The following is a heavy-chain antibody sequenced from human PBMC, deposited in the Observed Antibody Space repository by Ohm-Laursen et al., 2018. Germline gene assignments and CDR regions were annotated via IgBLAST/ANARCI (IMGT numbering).Heavy chain of an antibody. CDR3: TTVTAVAIIY. CDR2: IKSKTDGGTT. D-gene: IGHD6-19*01. CDR1: GFTFSNAW. Sequence: LTCAAFGFTFSNAWMSWVRQAPGKGLEWVGCIKSKTDGGTTDYAAPVKGRFTISRDDSKNTLYLHMSSLKTEDTAVYYCTTVTAVAIIYWGQGTLVTVSS. V-gene: IGHV3-15*01. J-gene: IGHJ4*02.